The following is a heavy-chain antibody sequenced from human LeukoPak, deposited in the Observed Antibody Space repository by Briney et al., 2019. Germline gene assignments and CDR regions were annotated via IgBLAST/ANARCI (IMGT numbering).Heavy chain of an antibody. CDR3: ARDLRISGYDFWSGYQGSYYFDY. CDR1: GFTFSSYG. CDR2: IWYDGSNK. J-gene: IGHJ4*02. V-gene: IGHV3-33*01. Sequence: PGGSLRLSCAASGFTFSSYGMHWVRQAPGKGLEWVAVIWYDGSNKYYADSVKGRFTISRDNSKNTLYLQMNSLRAEDAAVYYCARDLRISGYDFWSGYQGSYYFDYWGQGTLVTVSS. D-gene: IGHD3-3*01.